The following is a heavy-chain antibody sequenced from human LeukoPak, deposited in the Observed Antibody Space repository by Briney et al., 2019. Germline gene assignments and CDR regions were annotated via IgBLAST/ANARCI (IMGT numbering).Heavy chain of an antibody. CDR3: ARGGTRSPID. V-gene: IGHV3-7*01. J-gene: IGHJ4*02. D-gene: IGHD2/OR15-2a*01. CDR1: GFTFSTNW. Sequence: GGPLRLSCAASGFTFSTNWMIWLRQAPEKGLEWVANIKEDGSATYYVDSVKGRFTISRDNAKNSLYLQMNSLRAEDTAIYYCARGGTRSPIDWGPGTLVTVSS. CDR2: IKEDGSAT.